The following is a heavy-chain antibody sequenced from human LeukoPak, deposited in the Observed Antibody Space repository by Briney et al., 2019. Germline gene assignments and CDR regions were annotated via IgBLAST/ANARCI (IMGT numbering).Heavy chain of an antibody. CDR1: GGSISSGSYY. V-gene: IGHV4-61*02. Sequence: PSQTLSLTCTVPGGSISSGSYYWSWIRQPAGKGLEWIGRIYTSGSTNYNPSLKSRVTISVDTSKNQFSLKLSSVTAADTAVYYCARHKDYYYSYMDVWGKGTTVTISS. CDR2: IYTSGST. J-gene: IGHJ6*03. CDR3: ARHKDYYYSYMDV.